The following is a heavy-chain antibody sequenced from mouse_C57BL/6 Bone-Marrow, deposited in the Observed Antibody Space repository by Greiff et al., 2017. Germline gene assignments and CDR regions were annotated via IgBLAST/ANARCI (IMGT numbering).Heavy chain of an antibody. V-gene: IGHV2-5*01. D-gene: IGHD1-1*01. CDR3: ASPNYYGSRGAMDY. Sequence: VQLQQSGPGLVQPSQSLSITCTVSGFSLTSYGVHWVRQSPGKGLEWLGVIWRGGSTDYNAAFMSRLSITKDNSKSQVFFKMNSLQADDTAIYYCASPNYYGSRGAMDYWGQGTSVTVSS. J-gene: IGHJ4*01. CDR1: GFSLTSYG. CDR2: IWRGGST.